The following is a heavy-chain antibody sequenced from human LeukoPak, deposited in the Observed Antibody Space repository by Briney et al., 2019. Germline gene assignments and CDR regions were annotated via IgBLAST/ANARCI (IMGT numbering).Heavy chain of an antibody. J-gene: IGHJ3*02. V-gene: IGHV3-30*04. CDR2: ISYDGSNK. CDR1: GFTFSSYA. CDR3: ARIIYCSGGSCSRPDAFDI. D-gene: IGHD2-15*01. Sequence: PGGSLRLSCAASGFTFSSYAMHWVRQAPGKGLEWVAVISYDGSNKYYADSVKGRFTISRDNSKNTLYLQMNSLRAEDTAVYYCARIIYCSGGSCSRPDAFDIWGQGTMVTVSS.